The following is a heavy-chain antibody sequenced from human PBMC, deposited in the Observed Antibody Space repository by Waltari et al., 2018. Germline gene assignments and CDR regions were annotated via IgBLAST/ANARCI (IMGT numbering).Heavy chain of an antibody. CDR3: ATALGDRSSASRAFDI. CDR2: VDPEDGET. J-gene: IGHJ3*02. D-gene: IGHD3-10*01. Sequence: EVQLLQSGTELKKPGTTVKISCQVSGYNFTDYHIHWVQQAPGKGPHWMGLVDPEDGETIYAEKFQGRVTITADTSTDTAYMELSSLRSEDTAVYYCATALGDRSSASRAFDIWGLGTMITVSS. V-gene: IGHV1-69-2*01. CDR1: GYNFTDYH.